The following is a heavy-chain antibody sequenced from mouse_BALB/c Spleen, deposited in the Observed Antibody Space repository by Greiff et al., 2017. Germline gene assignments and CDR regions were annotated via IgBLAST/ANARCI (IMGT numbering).Heavy chain of an antibody. D-gene: IGHD2-3*01. V-gene: IGHV5-12-2*01. J-gene: IGHJ2*01. CDR1: GFTFSSYT. Sequence: EVQGVESGGGLVQPGGSLKLSCAASGFTFSSYTMSWVRQTPEKRLEWVAYISNGGGSTYYPDTVKGRFTISRDNAKNTLYLQMSSLKSEDTAMYYCARRIYDGYYAYFDYWGQGTTLTVSS. CDR3: ARRIYDGYYAYFDY. CDR2: ISNGGGST.